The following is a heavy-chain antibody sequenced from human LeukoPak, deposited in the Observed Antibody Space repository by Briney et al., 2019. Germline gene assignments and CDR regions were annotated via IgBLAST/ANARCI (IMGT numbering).Heavy chain of an antibody. D-gene: IGHD6-19*01. Sequence: SSETLSLTCTVSGGSISSRSYHWGWIRQPPGKGLEWIGSIYYTGNTYYKPSLKSRVTISVDTSKNQFSLNMYSVTAADTAVYYCAGEYSSSPGYWGQGTLVTVSS. V-gene: IGHV4-39*02. CDR2: IYYTGNT. J-gene: IGHJ4*02. CDR1: GGSISSRSYH. CDR3: AGEYSSSPGY.